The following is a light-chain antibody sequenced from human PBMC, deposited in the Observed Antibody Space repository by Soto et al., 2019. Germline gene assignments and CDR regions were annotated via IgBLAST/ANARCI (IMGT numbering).Light chain of an antibody. CDR3: QQRSNWPWT. CDR1: QSVSSY. Sequence: EIVLTQSPATLSLSPGERANLSCRASQSVSSYLAWYQQKPGQAPRLLIYDASNRATGIPVRFSGSGSGTDFTLTISSLEPEDFAVYCCQQRSNWPWTFGQGTKLEI. CDR2: DAS. V-gene: IGKV3-11*01. J-gene: IGKJ1*01.